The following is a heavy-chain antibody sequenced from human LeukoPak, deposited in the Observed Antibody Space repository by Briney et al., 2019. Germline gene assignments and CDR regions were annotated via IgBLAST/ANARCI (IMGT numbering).Heavy chain of an antibody. V-gene: IGHV3-23*01. CDR2: ISDTGRRT. D-gene: IGHD3-16*02. Sequence: GGSLRPSCAASGFTFSDYAMTWVRQAAGKGLEWVSSISDTGRRTYYTDSVKGRFTISRDDSKKAVYLEMSTLRVEDTAIYFCGRHDSFIPFWGQGTLVTVSS. J-gene: IGHJ4*02. CDR1: GFTFSDYA. CDR3: GRHDSFIPF.